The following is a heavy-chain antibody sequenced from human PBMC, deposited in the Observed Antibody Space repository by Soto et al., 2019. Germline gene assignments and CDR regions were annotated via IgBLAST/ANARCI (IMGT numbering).Heavy chain of an antibody. J-gene: IGHJ6*01. CDR1: GFTFSSYA. CDR3: AKDRRIYRCSGGSCYSYYNGMGE. CDR2: ISGSRGGP. V-gene: IGHV3-23*01. Sequence: GVSRRRSCAASGFTFSSYAMSWVRHAPGKSLDCVPAISGSRGGPYSAGPVKGRLTSCRDNSKNRLYLQMNRLRAEDTPVYYCAKDRRIYRCSGGSCYSYYNGMGEWGRGNT. D-gene: IGHD2-15*01.